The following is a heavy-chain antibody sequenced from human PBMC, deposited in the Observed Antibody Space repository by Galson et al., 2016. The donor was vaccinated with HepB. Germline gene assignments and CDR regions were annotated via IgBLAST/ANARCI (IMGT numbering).Heavy chain of an antibody. J-gene: IGHJ4*02. Sequence: TLSLTCAVSGGSISSGDYSWSWIRRPPGKGLEWIGYIYHSGSTYYNPSLKSRVTISVDKSKNQFSLKLSSVTAADTAVYYCARVRSRGHYFDYWGQGTLVTVSS. CDR1: GGSISSGDYS. CDR2: IYHSGST. D-gene: IGHD6-25*01. V-gene: IGHV4-30-2*01. CDR3: ARVRSRGHYFDY.